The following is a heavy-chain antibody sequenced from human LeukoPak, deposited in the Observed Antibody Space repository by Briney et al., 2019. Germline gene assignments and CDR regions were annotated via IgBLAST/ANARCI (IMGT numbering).Heavy chain of an antibody. V-gene: IGHV3-23*01. D-gene: IGHD3-16*01. CDR3: AKDLKAVLFAYFDY. CDR1: GFTFSSYS. J-gene: IGHJ4*02. Sequence: GGSLRLSCAASGFTFSSYSMNWVRQAPGKGLEWVSCITTSGSSAYYADSVQGRFTISRDNSKNTLYLQMNSLRAEDTAVYYCAKDLKAVLFAYFDYWGQGALVTVSS. CDR2: ITTSGSSA.